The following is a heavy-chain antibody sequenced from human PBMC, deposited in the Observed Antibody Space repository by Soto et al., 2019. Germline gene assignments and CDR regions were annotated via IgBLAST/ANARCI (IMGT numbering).Heavy chain of an antibody. CDR2: IYYSGST. Sequence: SETLSLTCTVSGGSISSYYWSWIRQPPGKGLEWIGYIYYSGSTNYNPSLKSRVTISVDTSKNQFSLKLSSVTAADTAVYYCAREGLRRTTETNDDFDIWGQGTMVTVSS. J-gene: IGHJ3*02. D-gene: IGHD1-1*01. CDR3: AREGLRRTTETNDDFDI. CDR1: GGSISSYY. V-gene: IGHV4-59*01.